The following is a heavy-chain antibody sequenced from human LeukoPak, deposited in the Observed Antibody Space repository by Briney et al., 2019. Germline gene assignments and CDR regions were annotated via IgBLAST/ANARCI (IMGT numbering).Heavy chain of an antibody. CDR1: GYTFTGYD. J-gene: IGHJ4*02. Sequence: ASVKVSCKASGYTFTGYDINWVRQATGQGLEWMGWMNPNSGNTGYAQKFQGRVTMTRNTSISTAYMELSSLRSEDTAVYYCARASGSSGWLYDYWGQGTLVTVSS. CDR2: MNPNSGNT. D-gene: IGHD6-19*01. CDR3: ARASGSSGWLYDY. V-gene: IGHV1-8*01.